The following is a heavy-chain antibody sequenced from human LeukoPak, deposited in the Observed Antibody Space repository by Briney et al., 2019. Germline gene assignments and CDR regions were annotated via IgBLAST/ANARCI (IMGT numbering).Heavy chain of an antibody. CDR3: AKVRSSGWYDGMDV. CDR2: ISGSGGSA. V-gene: IGHV3-23*01. D-gene: IGHD6-19*01. J-gene: IGHJ6*02. Sequence: GGSLRLSCAAPGFTFSSYAMSWVRQAPGKGLEWVSAISGSGGSAYYADSMKGRFTISRDDSKDTLYLQMNSLRAEDTAMYYCAKVRSSGWYDGMDVWGQGTTVTVSS. CDR1: GFTFSSYA.